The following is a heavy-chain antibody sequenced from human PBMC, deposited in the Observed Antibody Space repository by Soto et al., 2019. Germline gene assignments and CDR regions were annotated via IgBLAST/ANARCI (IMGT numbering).Heavy chain of an antibody. CDR1: GFTFSNAW. Sequence: GGSLRLSCAASGFTFSNAWMNWVRQAPGKGLEWVGRIKSKTDGGTTDYAAPVKGRFTISRDDSKNTLYLQMNSLKTEDTAVYYCTTDRWQNYYYGSGNNDYWGQGTLVTVSS. CDR3: TTDRWQNYYYGSGNNDY. D-gene: IGHD3-10*01. CDR2: IKSKTDGGTT. J-gene: IGHJ4*02. V-gene: IGHV3-15*07.